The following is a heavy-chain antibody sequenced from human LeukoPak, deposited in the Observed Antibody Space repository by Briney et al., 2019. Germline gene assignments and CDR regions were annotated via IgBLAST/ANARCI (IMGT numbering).Heavy chain of an antibody. CDR1: GGSIGTYY. Sequence: SETLSLTCTVSGGSIGTYYWSWFRQPPGKGLEWIGYIYHSGGTNYNPSLTSRVTISVDTSKDQFSLKLTSVTAADTAVYYCARANWNGLVDYWGQGTLVTVSS. CDR2: IYHSGGT. J-gene: IGHJ4*02. D-gene: IGHD1-1*01. CDR3: ARANWNGLVDY. V-gene: IGHV4-59*01.